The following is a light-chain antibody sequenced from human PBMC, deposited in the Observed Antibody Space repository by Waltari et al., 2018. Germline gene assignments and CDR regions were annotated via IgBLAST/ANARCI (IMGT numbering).Light chain of an antibody. J-gene: IGLJ2*01. CDR1: SGHGSSA. CDR3: QTWDTDIVV. V-gene: IGLV4-69*01. Sequence: QLVVTQSPSASASLGASVKLTCTLSSGHGSSAIAWHQPQPEKGPRFLLRVNSDGSHNKGDGIPGRFSGSSSGAERYLIISGLQSEDEADYYCQTWDTDIVVFGGGTKLTV. CDR2: VNSDGSH.